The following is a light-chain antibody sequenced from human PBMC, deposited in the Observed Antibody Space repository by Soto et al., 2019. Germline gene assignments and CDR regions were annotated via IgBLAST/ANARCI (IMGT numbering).Light chain of an antibody. J-gene: IGKJ1*01. V-gene: IGKV1-39*01. CDR2: TAS. CDR3: QQSFIKPWT. Sequence: DIQMTQSPSSLSASVGDKITITCRANQNIIKSLNWYQQKPGKAPKLLINTASSLQSEVTSRFSGSGSGTDFTLSISSLQPEAFATYFCQQSFIKPWTFGQGTKVDI. CDR1: QNIIKS.